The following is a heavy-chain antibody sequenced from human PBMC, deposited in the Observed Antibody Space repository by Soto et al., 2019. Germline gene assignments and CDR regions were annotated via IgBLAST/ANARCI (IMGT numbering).Heavy chain of an antibody. Sequence: QITLKESGPTLVKPTQTLTLTCTFSGFSLSTSGVGVGWIRQPPGKALEWLPLIYWDDDKGYSPSLKSRLTIPQATSKTQVVLTTTNMDPVDTATYYFAHSVFGHGVTFDSWGHGTLVTLS. J-gene: IGHJ4*01. V-gene: IGHV2-5*02. D-gene: IGHD3-16*01. CDR1: GFSLSTSGVG. CDR3: AHSVFGHGVTFDS. CDR2: IYWDDDK.